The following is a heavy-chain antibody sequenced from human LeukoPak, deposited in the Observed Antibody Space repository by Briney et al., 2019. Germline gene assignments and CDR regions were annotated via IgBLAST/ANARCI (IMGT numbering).Heavy chain of an antibody. J-gene: IGHJ4*02. V-gene: IGHV3-23*01. CDR1: GFTFSSFA. D-gene: IGHD4-11*01. CDR2: ITGSAATT. Sequence: GGSLRLSCAASGFTFSSFAMSWVRQAPGKGLEWVSSITGSAATTSYADSVKGRFIISRDISKNTLYLQMNTLRAEATAVYYCAKGRLGVDYWGQGTLVTVSS. CDR3: AKGRLGVDY.